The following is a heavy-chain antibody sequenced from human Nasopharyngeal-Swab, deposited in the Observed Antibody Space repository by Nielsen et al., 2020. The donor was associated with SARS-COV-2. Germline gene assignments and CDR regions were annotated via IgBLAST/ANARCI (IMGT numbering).Heavy chain of an antibody. CDR3: ARDYRAWSSGFPFDY. V-gene: IGHV1-18*04. J-gene: IGHJ4*02. CDR1: GYTFTSYY. CDR2: ISAYNGNT. Sequence: ASVKVSCKASGYTFTSYYMHWVRQAPGQGLEWMGWISAYNGNTNYAQKLQGRVTMTTDTSTSTAYMELRSLRSDDTAVYYCARDYRAWSSGFPFDYWGQGTLVIVSS. D-gene: IGHD6-19*01.